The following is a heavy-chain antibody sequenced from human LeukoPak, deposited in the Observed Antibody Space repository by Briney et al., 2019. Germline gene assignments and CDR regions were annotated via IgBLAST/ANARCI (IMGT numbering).Heavy chain of an antibody. D-gene: IGHD3-10*01. CDR1: GYTFTGYY. V-gene: IGHV1-2*02. J-gene: IGHJ4*02. CDR2: INPNSGGT. CDR3: ARDVAGVLWFGELYSRMDY. Sequence: ASVKVSCKASGYTFTGYYMHWVRQAPGQGLEWMGWINPNSGGTNYAQKFQGRVTMTRDTSISTAYMELSRLRSDDTAVYYCARDVAGVLWFGELYSRMDYWGQGTLVTVSS.